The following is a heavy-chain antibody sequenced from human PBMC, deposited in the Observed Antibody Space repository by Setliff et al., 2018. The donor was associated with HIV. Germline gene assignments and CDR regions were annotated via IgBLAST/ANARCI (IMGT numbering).Heavy chain of an antibody. V-gene: IGHV3-15*01. J-gene: IGHJ3*02. CDR1: GFTFSNAW. CDR3: TTEAGLLWFGDPPGAFDI. CDR2: IKSKTDGGTT. D-gene: IGHD3-10*01. Sequence: GGSLRLSCAASGFTFSNAWMGWVRQAPGKGLEWVGRIKSKTDGGTTDYAAPVRGRFSISRDDSKNTLYLQMNSLKTEDTAVYYCTTEAGLLWFGDPPGAFDIWGQGTMVTVSS.